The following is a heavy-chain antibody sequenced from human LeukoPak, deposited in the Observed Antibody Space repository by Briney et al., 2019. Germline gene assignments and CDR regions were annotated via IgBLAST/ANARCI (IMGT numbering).Heavy chain of an antibody. V-gene: IGHV4-4*07. CDR2: IYTSGST. D-gene: IGHD3-3*01. CDR1: GGSISSYY. Sequence: SETLSLTCTVAGGSISSYYWSWIRQPAGKGLEWIGRIYTSGSTNYNPSLKSQVTMSVDTSKNQFSLKLSSVTAADTAVYYCARGYYDFWSGPPLRARLNAFDIWGQGTMVTVSS. J-gene: IGHJ3*02. CDR3: ARGYYDFWSGPPLRARLNAFDI.